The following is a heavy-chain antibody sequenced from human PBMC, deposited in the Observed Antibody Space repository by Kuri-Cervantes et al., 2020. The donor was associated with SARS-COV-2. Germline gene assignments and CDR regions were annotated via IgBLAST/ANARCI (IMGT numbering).Heavy chain of an antibody. D-gene: IGHD3-22*01. J-gene: IGHJ4*01. CDR2: INPSGGST. V-gene: IGHV1-46*01. Sequence: ASVKVSCKASGYTFTSYYMHWVRQAPGQGLEWMGIINPSGGSTNYAQKFHGRVLMTRDTSTSTVHMELGSLRSEDTAVYYCARLNYYVGSDYYNSGYFDFWGQGALVTVSS. CDR3: ARLNYYVGSDYYNSGYFDF. CDR1: GYTFTSYY.